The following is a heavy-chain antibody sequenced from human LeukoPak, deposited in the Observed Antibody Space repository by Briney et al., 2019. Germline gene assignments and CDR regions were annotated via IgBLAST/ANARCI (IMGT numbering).Heavy chain of an antibody. CDR1: GGSISTYY. CDR3: ARIYYDSGAYYRRAFDI. CDR2: IYNSGST. Sequence: PSETLSLTCTVSGGSISTYYWSWIRQPPGKGLEWIAYIYNSGSTNYNPSHKSRVTISADTSKNRFSLRLSSVTAADTAVYYCARIYYDSGAYYRRAFDIWGQGTMVTVSS. D-gene: IGHD3-22*01. J-gene: IGHJ3*02. V-gene: IGHV4-59*01.